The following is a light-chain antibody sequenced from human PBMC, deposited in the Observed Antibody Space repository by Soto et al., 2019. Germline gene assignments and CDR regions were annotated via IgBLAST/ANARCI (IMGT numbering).Light chain of an antibody. CDR3: QQYKAYSYT. CDR1: QSIGDS. V-gene: IGKV1-5*01. CDR2: DVS. Sequence: DIQMTQSPSTLSASVGDRVTITCRASQSIGDSLAWYQQKPGKAPYLLISDVSSLERGVPSRFSGSGSGTEFTLTISSMQPDDFATFYCQQYKAYSYTFGQGTKVDIK. J-gene: IGKJ2*01.